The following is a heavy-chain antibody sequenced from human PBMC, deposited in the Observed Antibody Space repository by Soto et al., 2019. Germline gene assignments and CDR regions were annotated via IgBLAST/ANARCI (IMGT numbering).Heavy chain of an antibody. Sequence: PGGSLRLSCAASGFTFSSYGMHWVRQAPGKGLEWVAVISYDGSNKYYADSVKGRFTISRDNSKNTLYLQMNSLRAEDTAVYYCAKDIKVATNIYYYYYGMDVWGQGTTVTVSS. V-gene: IGHV3-30*18. CDR2: ISYDGSNK. D-gene: IGHD5-12*01. J-gene: IGHJ6*02. CDR3: AKDIKVATNIYYYYYGMDV. CDR1: GFTFSSYG.